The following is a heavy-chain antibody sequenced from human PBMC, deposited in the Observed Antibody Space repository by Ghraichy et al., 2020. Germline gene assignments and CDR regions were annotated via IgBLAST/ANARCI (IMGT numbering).Heavy chain of an antibody. CDR2: INHSGST. D-gene: IGHD2-8*01. Sequence: SETLSLTCAVYGGSFSGYYWSWIRQPPGKGLEWIGEINHSGSTNYNPSLKSRVTISVDTSKNQFSLKLSSVTAADTAVYYCARGRPLSYYYYGMDVWGQGTTVTVSS. J-gene: IGHJ6*02. CDR1: GGSFSGYY. CDR3: ARGRPLSYYYYGMDV. V-gene: IGHV4-34*01.